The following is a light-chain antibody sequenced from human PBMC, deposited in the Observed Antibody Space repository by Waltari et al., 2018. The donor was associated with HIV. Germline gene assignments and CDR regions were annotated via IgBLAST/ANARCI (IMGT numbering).Light chain of an antibody. Sequence: QSALTQPPSASGSPGQSVTISCTGTSRDLGDYNYVSWYQQHPDKAPKLMIYDVSKRPSGVPDRFSGSKSGNTASLTVSGLQTEDEADYYCSSYAGSNNPYVFGTGTKVTVL. CDR2: DVS. V-gene: IGLV2-8*01. J-gene: IGLJ1*01. CDR3: SSYAGSNNPYV. CDR1: SRDLGDYNY.